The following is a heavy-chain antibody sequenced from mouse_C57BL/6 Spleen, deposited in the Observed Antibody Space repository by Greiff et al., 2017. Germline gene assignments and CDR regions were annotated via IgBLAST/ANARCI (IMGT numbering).Heavy chain of an antibody. Sequence: QVQLKESGPGLVAPSQSLSITCTVSGFSLTSYGVHWVRQPPGKGLEWLVVIWSDGSTTYNSALKSRLSISKDNSKSQVFLKMNSLQTDDTAMYYCARHTIYYSNYDAMDYWGQGTSVTVSS. D-gene: IGHD2-5*01. V-gene: IGHV2-6-1*01. CDR2: IWSDGST. CDR3: ARHTIYYSNYDAMDY. CDR1: GFSLTSYG. J-gene: IGHJ4*01.